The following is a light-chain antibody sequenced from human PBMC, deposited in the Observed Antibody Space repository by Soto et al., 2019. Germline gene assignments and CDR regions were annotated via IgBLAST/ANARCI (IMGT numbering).Light chain of an antibody. V-gene: IGKV1-5*01. CDR2: DAS. J-gene: IGKJ4*01. Sequence: DIQMTQSPSTLSASVGDRVTITCRASQSISSWLAWYQQKPGKAPKLLIYDASSLESGVPSRFSGSGSGTEFTLTISSLQPDDFATYYCQQYSSYSGTFGGGTKVEIK. CDR3: QQYSSYSGT. CDR1: QSISSW.